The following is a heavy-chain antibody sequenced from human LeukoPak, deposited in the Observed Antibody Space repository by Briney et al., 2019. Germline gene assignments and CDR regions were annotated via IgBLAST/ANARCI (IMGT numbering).Heavy chain of an antibody. CDR2: ISAYNGNT. Sequence: ASVKVSCKASGYTFTSYGISWVRQAPGQGLEWMGWISAYNGNTNYAQKLQGRVTMTTDTSTSTAYMELRSLRSDDTAVYYCARGGITIFGVVTDNWFDHWGQGTLVTVSS. D-gene: IGHD3-3*01. J-gene: IGHJ5*02. CDR1: GYTFTSYG. CDR3: ARGGITIFGVVTDNWFDH. V-gene: IGHV1-18*01.